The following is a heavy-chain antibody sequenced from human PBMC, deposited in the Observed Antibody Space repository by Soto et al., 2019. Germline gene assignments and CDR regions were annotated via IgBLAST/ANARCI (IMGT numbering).Heavy chain of an antibody. CDR3: TRGVYGGYEY. V-gene: IGHV1-69*12. CDR1: GGTFSSYS. D-gene: IGHD5-12*01. J-gene: IGHJ4*02. Sequence: QVQLVQSGAEVKKPGSSVKVSCKASGGTFSSYSITWVRQAPGQGLEWMGGIIPIFGTANYAQKFQGRVTITADESTSTGYMDMSSLRSEDTAVYYCTRGVYGGYEYWGQGTLVTVSS. CDR2: IIPIFGTA.